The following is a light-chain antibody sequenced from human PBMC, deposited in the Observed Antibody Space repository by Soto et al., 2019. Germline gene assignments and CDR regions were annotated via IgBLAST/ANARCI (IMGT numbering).Light chain of an antibody. Sequence: DMQMTQSPSTLSASVGDRVTITCRASQSISSWLAWYQQRPGKAPKLLIYEASSLESGGPSRFSGSGSGTEFTLTISSLQPEDFATYYCQQYNTYPTFGQGTKVDIK. CDR3: QQYNTYPT. CDR2: EAS. V-gene: IGKV1-5*03. CDR1: QSISSW. J-gene: IGKJ1*01.